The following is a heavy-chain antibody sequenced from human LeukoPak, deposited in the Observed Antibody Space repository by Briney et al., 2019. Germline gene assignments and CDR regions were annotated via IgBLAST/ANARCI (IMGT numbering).Heavy chain of an antibody. V-gene: IGHV1-69*04. Sequence: ASVKVSCKASGGSFSNYAFSWVRQAPGQGLEWMGRITPIVDIATYIQKFQGRVTITTDESTSTAYMELSSLRSEDTAVYYCALPDYGDYPFDYWGQGTLVTVSS. CDR1: GGSFSNYA. CDR2: ITPIVDIA. J-gene: IGHJ4*02. CDR3: ALPDYGDYPFDY. D-gene: IGHD4-17*01.